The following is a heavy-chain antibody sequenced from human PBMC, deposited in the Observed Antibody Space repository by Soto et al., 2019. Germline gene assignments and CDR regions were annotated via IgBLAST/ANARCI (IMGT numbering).Heavy chain of an antibody. CDR3: ATHDGPAAAGLVLDF. CDR1: GFTFSSRW. D-gene: IGHD6-13*01. Sequence: EVHLEESGGGLVQPGGSLRLSCETSGFTFSSRWMTGVRQVPGKGLEWVANIKQDENGKDYVDSVKGRFTISRDNAKNSLYLQMNSLRAEDTAVYYCATHDGPAAAGLVLDFWGQGTLVTVSS. V-gene: IGHV3-7*02. J-gene: IGHJ4*02. CDR2: IKQDENGK.